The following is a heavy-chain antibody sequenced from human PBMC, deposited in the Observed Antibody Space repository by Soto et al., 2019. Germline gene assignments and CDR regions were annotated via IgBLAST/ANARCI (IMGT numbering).Heavy chain of an antibody. Sequence: PSETLSLTCTVSGGSISSGGYYWSWIRQHPGKGLEWIGYIYYSGSTYYNPSLKSRVTISVDTSKNQFSLKLSSVTAADTAVYYCARGRGRGYSYGPFDYWGQGTLVTVSS. CDR3: ARGRGRGYSYGPFDY. CDR1: GGSISSGGYY. J-gene: IGHJ4*02. D-gene: IGHD5-18*01. CDR2: IYYSGST. V-gene: IGHV4-31*03.